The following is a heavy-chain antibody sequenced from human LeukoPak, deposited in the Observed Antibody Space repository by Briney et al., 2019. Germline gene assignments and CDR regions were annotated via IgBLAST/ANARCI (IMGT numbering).Heavy chain of an antibody. D-gene: IGHD4-11*01. V-gene: IGHV3-23*01. CDR1: GFTFSSYA. J-gene: IGHJ4*02. CDR3: AKDLEFDYRKRWYFDY. CDR2: ISGSGGST. Sequence: GGSLRLSCAASGFTFSSYAMSWVRQAPGKGLEWVSAISGSGGSTYYADSVKGRFTISRDNSKNTLYLQMNSLRAEDTAVYYCAKDLEFDYRKRWYFDYWGQGTLVTVSS.